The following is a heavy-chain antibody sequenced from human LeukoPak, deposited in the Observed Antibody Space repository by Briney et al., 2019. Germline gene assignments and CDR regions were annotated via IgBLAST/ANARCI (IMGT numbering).Heavy chain of an antibody. CDR1: GFTFSSYS. D-gene: IGHD3/OR15-3a*01. Sequence: GGSLRLSCAASGFTFSSYSMNWVRQAPGKGLEWVSYISSSSSTIYYADSVKGRFTISRDNAKNSLYLRMNSLRAEDTAVYYCARLSPRGPFDYWGQGTLVTVSS. CDR3: ARLSPRGPFDY. V-gene: IGHV3-48*01. J-gene: IGHJ4*02. CDR2: ISSSSSTI.